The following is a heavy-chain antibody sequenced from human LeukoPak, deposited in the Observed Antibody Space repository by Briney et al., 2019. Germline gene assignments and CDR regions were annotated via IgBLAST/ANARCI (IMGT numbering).Heavy chain of an antibody. V-gene: IGHV1-2*06. CDR3: ARDSRVSADY. CDR1: GYTFSGYY. CDR2: IDPKSGGT. D-gene: IGHD2-8*01. Sequence: GASVKVSCKTSGYTFSGYYIHWVRQAPGQGLEWLGRIDPKSGGTSFAHNFQSRVTMTTDTSISTVYMDLSSLRSDDTAVYYCARDSRVSADYWGQGTLVTVSS. J-gene: IGHJ4*02.